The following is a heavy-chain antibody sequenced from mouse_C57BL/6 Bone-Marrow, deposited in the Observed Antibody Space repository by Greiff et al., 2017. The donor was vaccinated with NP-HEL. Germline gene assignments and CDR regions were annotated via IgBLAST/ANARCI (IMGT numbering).Heavy chain of an antibody. Sequence: QVQLKQSGAELVKPGASVKISCKASGYAFSSYWMNWVKQRPGKGLEWIGQIYPGDGDTNYNGKFKGKATLTADKSSSTAYMQLSSLTSEDSAVYFCARSYRGYYAMDYWGQGTSVTVSS. CDR1: GYAFSSYW. D-gene: IGHD2-14*01. CDR2: IYPGDGDT. CDR3: ARSYRGYYAMDY. J-gene: IGHJ4*01. V-gene: IGHV1-80*01.